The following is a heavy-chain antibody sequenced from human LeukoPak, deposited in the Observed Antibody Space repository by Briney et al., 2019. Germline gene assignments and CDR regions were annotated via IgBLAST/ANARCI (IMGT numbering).Heavy chain of an antibody. CDR3: AKVGCSGGSCKYFDY. D-gene: IGHD2-15*01. CDR1: GDIFTSYA. Sequence: PGGSLRLSCVASGDIFTSYAINWVRQAPGKGLEWVSAIGGGGKTTYYADSVKGRFTVSRDNSKNTVFLQMNSLRVEDTAVYYCAKVGCSGGSCKYFDYWGQGTLVTVSS. CDR2: IGGGGKTT. V-gene: IGHV3-23*01. J-gene: IGHJ4*02.